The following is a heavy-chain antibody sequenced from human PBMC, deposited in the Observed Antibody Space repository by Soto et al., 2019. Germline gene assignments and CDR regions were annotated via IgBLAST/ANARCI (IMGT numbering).Heavy chain of an antibody. J-gene: IGHJ3*02. CDR3: ARDDGVPQRAFDI. V-gene: IGHV4-38-2*02. CDR2: IYHSGST. CDR1: GYSISSGYY. D-gene: IGHD2-2*01. Sequence: KPSETLSLTCAVSGYSISSGYYWGWIRQPPGKGLEWIGSIYHSGSTYYNPSLKSRVTISVDTSKNQFSLKLSSVTAADTAVYYCARDDGVPQRAFDIWGQGTMVTVSS.